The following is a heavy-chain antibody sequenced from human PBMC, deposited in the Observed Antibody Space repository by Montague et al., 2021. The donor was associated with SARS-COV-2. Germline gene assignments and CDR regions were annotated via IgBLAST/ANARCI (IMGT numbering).Heavy chain of an antibody. Sequence: SETLSLTCTVSGGSISPYYWSWIRQPPGKGLECIGYTSYGGSTDYNPSLKSRVTISIDTSKNQFSLKLSSVTAADTAVYYCARWGEYYDSADYYYAMDVWGQGTTVTVSS. D-gene: IGHD3-3*01. V-gene: IGHV4-59*12. J-gene: IGHJ6*02. CDR1: GGSISPYY. CDR2: TSYGGST. CDR3: ARWGEYYDSADYYYAMDV.